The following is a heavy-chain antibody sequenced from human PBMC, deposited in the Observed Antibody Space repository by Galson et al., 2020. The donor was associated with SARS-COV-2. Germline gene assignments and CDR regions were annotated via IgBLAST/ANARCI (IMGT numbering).Heavy chain of an antibody. D-gene: IGHD3-10*01. Sequence: SVKVSCKASGGTFSSYAISWVRQAPGQGLEWMGGIIPIFGTANYAQKSQGRGTITADESTSTAYMELSSLRSEETAVYYCAQWFGEDEFDYWGQGTMVTVSS. V-gene: IGHV1-69*13. J-gene: IGHJ4*02. CDR2: IIPIFGTA. CDR1: GGTFSSYA. CDR3: AQWFGEDEFDY.